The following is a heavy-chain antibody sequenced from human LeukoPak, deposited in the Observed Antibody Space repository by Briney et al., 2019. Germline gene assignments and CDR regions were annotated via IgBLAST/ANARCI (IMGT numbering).Heavy chain of an antibody. CDR3: ASACRFWREGLDP. CDR2: IIPIFGTA. J-gene: IGHJ5*02. Sequence: ASVKVSCKASGATFSSYAVSWVRQAPGQGLEWMGGIIPIFGTANYAQKFQGRVTITAGESTSTAYMELSSLRSEDTAVYYCASACRFWREGLDPWGQGTLVTVSS. V-gene: IGHV1-69*13. D-gene: IGHD3-10*01. CDR1: GATFSSYA.